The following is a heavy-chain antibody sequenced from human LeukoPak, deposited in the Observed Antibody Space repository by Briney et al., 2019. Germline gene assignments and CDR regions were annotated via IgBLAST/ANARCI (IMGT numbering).Heavy chain of an antibody. D-gene: IGHD6-13*01. CDR3: ATDRSSSSWFDY. Sequence: GGSLRLSCAASGFTFSDYYMSWIRQAPGKGLEWVSYISSSTSYTNYADSVKGRFTISRDNAKNSLYLQMNSPRAEDTAVYYCATDRSSSSWFDYWGQGTLVTVSS. V-gene: IGHV3-11*05. CDR2: ISSSTSYT. J-gene: IGHJ4*02. CDR1: GFTFSDYY.